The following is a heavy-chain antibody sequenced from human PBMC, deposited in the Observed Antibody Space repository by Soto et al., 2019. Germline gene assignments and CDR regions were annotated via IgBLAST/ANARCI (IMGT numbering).Heavy chain of an antibody. CDR1: GFTFSNYA. CDR2: ISGSGGST. CDR3: AKGGDRYCSTTTCPFDP. J-gene: IGHJ5*02. D-gene: IGHD2-2*01. V-gene: IGHV3-23*01. Sequence: GGSLRLSCAASGFTFSNYAMTWVRQAPGKGLEWVSAISGSGGSTYYADSVKGRFTISRDNSKNTLYLQMNSLRAEDTAVYYCAKGGDRYCSTTTCPFDPWGQGTLVTVSS.